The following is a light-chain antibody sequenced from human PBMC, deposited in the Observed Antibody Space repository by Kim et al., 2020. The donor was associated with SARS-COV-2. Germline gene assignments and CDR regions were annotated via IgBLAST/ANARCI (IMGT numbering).Light chain of an antibody. J-gene: IGKJ5*01. CDR3: QQRIT. V-gene: IGKV3-11*01. CDR2: DAS. Sequence: EIVLTQSPATLSLSPGERATLSCRASQSVSSYLAWYQQKPGQAHRLLIYDASNRATGIPARFSGSGSGTDFTLTISSLEPEDFAVYYCQQRITFGQGTRLEIK. CDR1: QSVSSY.